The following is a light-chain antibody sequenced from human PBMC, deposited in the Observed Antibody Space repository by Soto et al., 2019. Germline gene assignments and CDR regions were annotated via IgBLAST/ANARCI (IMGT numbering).Light chain of an antibody. V-gene: IGKV1-39*01. CDR3: QQSYSAPYT. CDR1: QNIDRY. J-gene: IGKJ2*01. Sequence: DIQMTQSPSSLSASVGDRVSISCRTSQNIDRYLNWYQQKPGKAPQVLISGAASLQSGVPSRFSGSRSGTEFTLSISSLQPEDFATYFCQQSYSAPYTFGQGTRLEI. CDR2: GAA.